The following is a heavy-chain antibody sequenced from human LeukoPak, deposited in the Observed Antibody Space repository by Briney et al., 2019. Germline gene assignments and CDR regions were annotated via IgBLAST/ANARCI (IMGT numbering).Heavy chain of an antibody. CDR3: ARGRRYYGSGSLGY. CDR1: GYTFTSYD. Sequence: ASVKVSCKASGYTFTSYDINWVRQATGQGLEWMGWMNPNSGNTGYAQKFQGRVTMTRNTSISTAYMELSSLRSEDTAVYYCARGRRYYGSGSLGYWGQGTLVTVSS. J-gene: IGHJ4*02. V-gene: IGHV1-8*01. D-gene: IGHD3-10*01. CDR2: MNPNSGNT.